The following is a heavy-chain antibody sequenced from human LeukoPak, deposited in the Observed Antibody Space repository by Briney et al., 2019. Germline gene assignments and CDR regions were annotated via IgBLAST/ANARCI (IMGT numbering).Heavy chain of an antibody. CDR3: ARDPGIAAAGMIPY. V-gene: IGHV4-4*07. Sequence: SETLSLTCTVSGGSISSYYWSWIRQPAGKGLEWIGRIYTSGSTNYNPSLKSRVTMSVDTYKNQFSLKLSSVTAADTAVYYCARDPGIAAAGMIPYWGQGTLVTVSS. D-gene: IGHD6-13*01. CDR1: GGSISSYY. J-gene: IGHJ4*02. CDR2: IYTSGST.